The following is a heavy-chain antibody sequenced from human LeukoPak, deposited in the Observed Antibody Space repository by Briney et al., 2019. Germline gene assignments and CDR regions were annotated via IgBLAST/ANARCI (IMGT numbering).Heavy chain of an antibody. D-gene: IGHD3-9*01. Sequence: TLSLTCTVSGGSVSSRSYYWTWIRQPAGKGLEWLGRIYTTGITYYNPSLKSRLTMSVDTSKNQFSLNLGSVTAADTAVYFCAREYYNNQPPYYYYYLDVWGKGTTVTVSS. CDR1: GGSVSSRSYY. CDR2: IYTTGIT. V-gene: IGHV4-61*02. CDR3: AREYYNNQPPYYYYYLDV. J-gene: IGHJ6*03.